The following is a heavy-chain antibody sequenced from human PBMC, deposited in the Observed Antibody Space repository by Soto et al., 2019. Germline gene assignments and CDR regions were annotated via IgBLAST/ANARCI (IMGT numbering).Heavy chain of an antibody. Sequence: ASVKVSCKASGYTFTSYDINWVRQATGQGLEWMGWMNPYNGNTDYAQKLQGRVTMTTNTSTSTAYMELRSLRSDDTAVYYCARGVGRYYDSSGRAFDIWGQGTMVTVSS. CDR3: ARGVGRYYDSSGRAFDI. J-gene: IGHJ3*02. CDR2: MNPYNGNT. V-gene: IGHV1-8*01. CDR1: GYTFTSYD. D-gene: IGHD3-22*01.